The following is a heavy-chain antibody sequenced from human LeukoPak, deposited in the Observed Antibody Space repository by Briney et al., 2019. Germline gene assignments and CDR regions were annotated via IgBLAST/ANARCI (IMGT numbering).Heavy chain of an antibody. CDR3: ARGLRVYAFDI. CDR2: IYHSGST. V-gene: IGHV4-39*07. Sequence: SETLSLTCTVSGGSISSSSYYWGWIRQPPGKGLEWIGSIYHSGSTYYNPSLKSRVTISVDTSKNQFSLKLSSVTAADTAVYYCARGLRVYAFDIWGQGTMVTVSS. CDR1: GGSISSSSYY. J-gene: IGHJ3*02. D-gene: IGHD4-17*01.